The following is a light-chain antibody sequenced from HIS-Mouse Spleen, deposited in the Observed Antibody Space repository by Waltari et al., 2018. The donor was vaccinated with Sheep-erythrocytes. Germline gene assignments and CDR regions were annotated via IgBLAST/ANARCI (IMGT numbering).Light chain of an antibody. J-gene: IGKJ4*01. V-gene: IGKV3-20*01. CDR2: GAS. Sequence: EIVLTQSPGTLSLSPGERATLSCRASQSVSSSYLAWYQQKPGQAPRLLIYGASSRATGIPDRFSGSGSGTDFTLTISILQAEDVAVYYCQQYYSTPLTFGGGTKVEIK. CDR1: QSVSSSY. CDR3: QQYYSTPLT.